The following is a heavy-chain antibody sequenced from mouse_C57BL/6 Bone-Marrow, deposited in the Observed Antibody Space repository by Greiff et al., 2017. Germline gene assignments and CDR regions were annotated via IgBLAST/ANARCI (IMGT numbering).Heavy chain of an antibody. CDR3: ASSLRYFDY. Sequence: EVQLQQSGTVLARPGASVKMSCKTSGYTFTSSWMHWVKQRPGQGLEWIGAIYPGNSDISYNQKFKGKAKLTAAPSANTAYMEISRLADEDSAVYYCASSLRYFDYGGRGTTLTVSS. D-gene: IGHD3-1*01. CDR2: IYPGNSDI. CDR1: GYTFTSSW. V-gene: IGHV1-5*01. J-gene: IGHJ2*01.